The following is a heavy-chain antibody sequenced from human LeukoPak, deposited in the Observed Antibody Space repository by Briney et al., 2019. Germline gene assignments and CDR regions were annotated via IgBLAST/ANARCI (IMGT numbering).Heavy chain of an antibody. D-gene: IGHD3-22*01. Sequence: PGGSLRLSCAASGFTFSSYSMNWVRQAPGKGLEWVSSISSSSSYIYYADSVKGRFTISRDNSKNTLYLQMNSLRAEDTAVYYCARALDYYDSSGSSWAYYFDYWGQGTLVTVSS. CDR2: ISSSSSYI. CDR3: ARALDYYDSSGSSWAYYFDY. J-gene: IGHJ4*02. CDR1: GFTFSSYS. V-gene: IGHV3-21*04.